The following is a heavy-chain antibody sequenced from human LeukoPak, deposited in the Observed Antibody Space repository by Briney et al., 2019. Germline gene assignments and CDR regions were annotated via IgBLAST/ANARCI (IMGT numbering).Heavy chain of an antibody. J-gene: IGHJ6*03. D-gene: IGHD3-3*01. CDR1: GFIFSNCW. Sequence: GGSLRLSCETSGFIFSNCWMTWVRQAPGKGLEWVANIKTDASEKYYADSVKGRFTISRDNAKMSLYLQMNSLRAEDTAVYYCARDITIFGVVTSYYMDVWGKGTTVTVSS. CDR2: IKTDASEK. V-gene: IGHV3-7*01. CDR3: ARDITIFGVVTSYYMDV.